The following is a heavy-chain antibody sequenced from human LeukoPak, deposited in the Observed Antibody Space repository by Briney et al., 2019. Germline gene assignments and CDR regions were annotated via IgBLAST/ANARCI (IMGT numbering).Heavy chain of an antibody. D-gene: IGHD1-26*01. CDR1: GFTFDDYA. J-gene: IGHJ4*02. CDR3: AKDLDGIRGALDY. Sequence: GGSLRLSCAASGFTFDDYAMHWVRPAPGKGLEWVSGISWNSGSIGYADSVKGRFTISRDNAKNSPYLQMNSLRAEDTALYYCAKDLDGIRGALDYWGQGTLVTVSS. CDR2: ISWNSGSI. V-gene: IGHV3-9*01.